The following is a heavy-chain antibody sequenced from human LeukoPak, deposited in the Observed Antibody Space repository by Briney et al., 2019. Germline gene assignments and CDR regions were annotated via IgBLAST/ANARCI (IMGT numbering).Heavy chain of an antibody. V-gene: IGHV1-18*01. CDR2: ISASNGNT. D-gene: IGHD6-13*01. Sequence: GASVKVCCKASGSTFTSYGISWVREAPGPGLEWMGWISASNGNTKYAPKLQGRVTMTTDTSTSTAYMVLRSLRSDDTAVYYCARVDLRQPTYYGMDVWGQGTTVIVSS. J-gene: IGHJ6*02. CDR1: GSTFTSYG. CDR3: ARVDLRQPTYYGMDV.